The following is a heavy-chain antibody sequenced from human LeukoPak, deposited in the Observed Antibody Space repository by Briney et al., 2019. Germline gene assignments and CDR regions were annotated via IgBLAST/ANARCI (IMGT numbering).Heavy chain of an antibody. D-gene: IGHD3-9*01. V-gene: IGHV3-30*02. J-gene: IGHJ4*02. CDR2: IRYDGSNE. CDR1: GFTFSTYG. Sequence: PGGSLRLSCAASGFTFSTYGMHWVRQAPGKGLEWVAFIRYDGSNEYYADSVKGRFTISKDNSKNTLYLQMNRLRPEDTAVYYCAKDRPIYNAALTLAYFDYWGQGTLVTVSS. CDR3: AKDRPIYNAALTLAYFDY.